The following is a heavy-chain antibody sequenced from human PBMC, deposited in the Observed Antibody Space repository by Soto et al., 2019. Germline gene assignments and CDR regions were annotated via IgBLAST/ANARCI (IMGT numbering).Heavy chain of an antibody. CDR1: GFTFSSYA. D-gene: IGHD1-26*01. CDR3: AKDSDSGSYYAGTFDY. Sequence: VQLLESGGGLVQPGGSLRLSCAASGFTFSSYAMSWVRQAPGKGLEWVSAISGSGGSTYYADSVKGRFTISRDNSKNTLYLQMNSLRAEDTAVYYCAKDSDSGSYYAGTFDYWGQGTLVTVSS. V-gene: IGHV3-23*01. CDR2: ISGSGGST. J-gene: IGHJ4*02.